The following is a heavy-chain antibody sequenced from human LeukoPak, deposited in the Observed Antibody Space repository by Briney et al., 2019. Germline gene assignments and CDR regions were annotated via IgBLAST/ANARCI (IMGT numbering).Heavy chain of an antibody. CDR2: INHSGST. V-gene: IGHV4-34*01. D-gene: IGHD1-14*01. Sequence: SETLSLTCAVYGGSFSGYYWSWIRQPPGKGLEWIGEINHSGSTNYNPSLKSRVTISVDTSKNQFSLILNSVTAADTAVYYCARGRNNPFGWFDPWGQGTLVTVSS. CDR3: ARGRNNPFGWFDP. J-gene: IGHJ5*02. CDR1: GGSFSGYY.